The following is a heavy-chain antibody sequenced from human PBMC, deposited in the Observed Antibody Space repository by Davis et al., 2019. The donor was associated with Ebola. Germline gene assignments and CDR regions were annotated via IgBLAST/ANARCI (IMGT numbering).Heavy chain of an antibody. D-gene: IGHD6-19*01. J-gene: IGHJ4*02. CDR2: INAGNGNT. Sequence: AASVKVSCKASGYTFTGYDINWVRQATGQGLEWMGWINAGNGNTKYSQRFQGRVTITTDTSASTAYLDLTSLRSDDTAVFYCARASFGYNSGWYADYWGPGSLVTVSS. CDR1: GYTFTGYD. V-gene: IGHV1-3*01. CDR3: ARASFGYNSGWYADY.